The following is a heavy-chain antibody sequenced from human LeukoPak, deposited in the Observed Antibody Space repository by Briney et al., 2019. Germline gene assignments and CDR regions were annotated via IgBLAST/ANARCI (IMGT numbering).Heavy chain of an antibody. V-gene: IGHV3-48*04. CDR2: ISSSRSTI. D-gene: IGHD4-23*01. CDR1: GFTFISYS. Sequence: GGSLRLSCAASGFTFISYSMNWVRQAPGKGLEWVSYISSSRSTIYYADSVKGRFTISRDNAKNSLYLQMNSLRAEDTAVYYCARDVSGGNPEYFQHWGRGTLVTVSS. CDR3: ARDVSGGNPEYFQH. J-gene: IGHJ1*01.